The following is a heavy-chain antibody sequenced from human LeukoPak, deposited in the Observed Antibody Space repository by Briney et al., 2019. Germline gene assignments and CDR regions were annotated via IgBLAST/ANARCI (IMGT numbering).Heavy chain of an antibody. CDR2: ISGSGCSK. D-gene: IGHD2-8*02. CDR1: GFTFSSYA. CDR3: SRFGSGPECTAGKCPFDL. J-gene: IGHJ4*02. V-gene: IGHV3-23*01. Sequence: GGALRLSCAASGFTFSSYAMSWVRQAPGKGLEWVSAISGSGCSKYYPDSLKGRFTISSYNSKNTLFLEIDSLRAEDTGVFLFSRFGSGPECTAGKCPFDLWGQGALVSVSS.